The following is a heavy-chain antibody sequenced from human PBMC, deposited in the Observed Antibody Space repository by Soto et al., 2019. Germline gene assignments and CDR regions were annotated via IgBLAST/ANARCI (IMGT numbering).Heavy chain of an antibody. J-gene: IGHJ4*02. Sequence: VQVVASGGGLVQPGRSLRLSCAVSGFRFEQYVMHWVRQAPGKGLECVSTVSPTGDTVAYADSVEGRFTVSRDNAKNPLYLQMNRLKSDGPAFYYCLKDAPNGSIDDWGQGTLVTVSS. V-gene: IGHV3-9*01. CDR3: LKDAPNGSIDD. CDR1: GFRFEQYV. CDR2: VSPTGDTV. D-gene: IGHD2-8*01.